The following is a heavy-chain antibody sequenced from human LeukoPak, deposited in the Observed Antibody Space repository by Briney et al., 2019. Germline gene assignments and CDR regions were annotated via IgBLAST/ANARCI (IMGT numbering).Heavy chain of an antibody. Sequence: GRSLRLSCAASGSTFSTDAMHWVRQAPGKGLEWMAFIRSDGSNKYYADSVKGRFTISRDNSKNTLYLQMNSLRAEDTAVYYCARILDSAWGELGYWGQGTLVTVSS. CDR2: IRSDGSNK. V-gene: IGHV3-30*04. D-gene: IGHD6-19*01. CDR3: ARILDSAWGELGY. CDR1: GSTFSTDA. J-gene: IGHJ4*02.